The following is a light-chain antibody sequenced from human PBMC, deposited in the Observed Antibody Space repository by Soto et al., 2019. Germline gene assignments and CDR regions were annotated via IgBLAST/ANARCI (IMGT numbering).Light chain of an antibody. CDR1: QSVSSNQ. CDR3: QQYSSSPYT. Sequence: EILLTQSPGTLSLSPGERATLSYRASQSVSSNQLTWYQQKPGQAPRLLIYGTFNRPTGIPDRFSGSGSGTDFTLTISRLEPEDFAVYYCQQYSSSPYTFGQGTKLDIK. V-gene: IGKV3-20*01. J-gene: IGKJ2*01. CDR2: GTF.